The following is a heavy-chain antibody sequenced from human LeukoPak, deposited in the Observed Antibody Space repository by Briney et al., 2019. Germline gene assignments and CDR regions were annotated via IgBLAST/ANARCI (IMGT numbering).Heavy chain of an antibody. Sequence: PSETLSLTCAVYGGSFSGYYWSWIRQPPGKGLEWIGEINHSGSTNYNPYLKSRVTISVDTSKNQFSLKLSSVTAADTAVYYCAREVEFYGDYETAYYYGMDVWGQGTTVTVSS. CDR1: GGSFSGYY. D-gene: IGHD4-17*01. CDR2: INHSGST. V-gene: IGHV4-34*01. CDR3: AREVEFYGDYETAYYYGMDV. J-gene: IGHJ6*02.